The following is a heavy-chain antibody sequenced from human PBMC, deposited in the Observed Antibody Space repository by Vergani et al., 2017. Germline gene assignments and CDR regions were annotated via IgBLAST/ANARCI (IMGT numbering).Heavy chain of an antibody. CDR1: GGSISSYY. V-gene: IGHV4-59*01. CDR3: TGGNYYYDSSGYSN. Sequence: QVQLQESGPGLVKPSETLSLTCTVSGGSISSYYWSWIRQPPGKGLEWIGYIYYSGSTNYNPSLKSRVTISVATSKNQFSLKLSSVTAADTAVYYCTGGNYYYDSSGYSNWGQGTLVTVSS. CDR2: IYYSGST. J-gene: IGHJ4*02. D-gene: IGHD3-22*01.